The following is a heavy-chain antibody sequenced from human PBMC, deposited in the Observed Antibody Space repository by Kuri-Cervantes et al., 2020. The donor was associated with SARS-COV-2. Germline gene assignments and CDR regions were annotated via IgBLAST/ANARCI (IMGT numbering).Heavy chain of an antibody. Sequence: GESLKISCAASGFTFSSYGMNWVRQAPGKGLEWVSAISSTSTYINYVDSVKGRFTISRDDAKNSLYLQMSSLRAEDTAVYYCAREGTHLSSYYYMDVWGKGTTVTVSS. CDR1: GFTFSSYG. V-gene: IGHV3-21*01. CDR2: ISSTSTYI. J-gene: IGHJ6*03. D-gene: IGHD2/OR15-2a*01. CDR3: AREGTHLSSYYYMDV.